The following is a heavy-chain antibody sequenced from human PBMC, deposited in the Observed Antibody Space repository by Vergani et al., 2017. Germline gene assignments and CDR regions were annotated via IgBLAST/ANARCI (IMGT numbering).Heavy chain of an antibody. Sequence: EVQLVESGGGLVQPGGSLRLSCAASGFTFSSYDMHWVRQATGKGLEWVSAIGTAGDTYYPGSVKGRFTISRENAKNSLYLQMNSLRARDTAVYYCARGYYDILTGYYDGRDGTYTEYFDLWGRGTLVTVSS. D-gene: IGHD3-9*01. CDR1: GFTFSSYD. CDR3: ARGYYDILTGYYDGRDGTYTEYFDL. J-gene: IGHJ2*01. CDR2: IGTAGDT. V-gene: IGHV3-13*04.